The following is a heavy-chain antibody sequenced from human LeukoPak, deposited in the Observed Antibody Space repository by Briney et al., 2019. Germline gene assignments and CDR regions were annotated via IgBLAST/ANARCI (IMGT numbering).Heavy chain of an antibody. J-gene: IGHJ5*02. CDR2: ISTSSSYI. V-gene: IGHV3-21*01. CDR3: ARGADGVSSNSRGWFDP. CDR1: GFTFSSYR. Sequence: GGSLRLSCAASGFTFSSYRMNWVRRAPGKGLEWVASISTSSSYIYYADSVRGRFTIARDNAKKSLYLQMNSLRAEDTAVYSCARGADGVSSNSRGWFDPWGQGTLVTVSS. D-gene: IGHD2-15*01.